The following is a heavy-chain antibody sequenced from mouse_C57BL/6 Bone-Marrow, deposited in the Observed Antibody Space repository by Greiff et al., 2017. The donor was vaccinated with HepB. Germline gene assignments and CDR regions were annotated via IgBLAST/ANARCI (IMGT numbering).Heavy chain of an antibody. CDR3: TEGGPLAYYAMDY. CDR2: IRLKSDNYAT. V-gene: IGHV6-3*01. Sequence: EVKLVESGGGLVQPGGSMKLSCVASGFTFSNYWMNWVRQSPEKGLEWVAQIRLKSDNYATHYAESVKGRFTISRDDSKSSVYLQMTNLRAEDTGIYYCTEGGPLAYYAMDYWGQGTSVTVSS. CDR1: GFTFSNYW. J-gene: IGHJ4*01.